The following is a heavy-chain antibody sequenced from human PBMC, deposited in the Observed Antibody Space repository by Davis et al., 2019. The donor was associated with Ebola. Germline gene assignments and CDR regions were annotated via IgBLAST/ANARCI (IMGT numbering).Heavy chain of an antibody. CDR1: GFTFSSYA. J-gene: IGHJ4*02. D-gene: IGHD5-12*01. V-gene: IGHV3-23*01. Sequence: ESLKISCAASGFTFSSYAMSWVRQAPGKGLEWVSAISGSGGSTYYADSVKGRFTISRDNSKNTLYLQMNSLRAEDTAVYYCAKVGLEGYARGGNDYWGQGTLVTVSS. CDR2: ISGSGGST. CDR3: AKVGLEGYARGGNDY.